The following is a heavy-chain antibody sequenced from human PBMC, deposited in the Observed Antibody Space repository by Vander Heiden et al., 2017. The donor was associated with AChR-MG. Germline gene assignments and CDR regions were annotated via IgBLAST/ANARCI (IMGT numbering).Heavy chain of an antibody. J-gene: IGHJ4*02. V-gene: IGHV3-30*18. Sequence: QVQLVESGGGVVQPGRSLRRSCAASGFTFSSYGMHWVRQAPGKGLEWVAVISYDGSNKYYADSVKGRFTISRDNSKNTLYLRMNSLRAEDTAVYYCAKGVGSSGHGDYWGQGTLVTVSS. D-gene: IGHD6-25*01. CDR1: GFTFSSYG. CDR2: ISYDGSNK. CDR3: AKGVGSSGHGDY.